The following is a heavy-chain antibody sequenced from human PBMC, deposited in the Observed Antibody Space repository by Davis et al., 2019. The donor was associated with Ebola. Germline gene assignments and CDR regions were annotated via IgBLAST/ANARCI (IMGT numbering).Heavy chain of an antibody. CDR1: GYTFSSYG. V-gene: IGHV1-18*04. J-gene: IGHJ4*02. D-gene: IGHD2-21*02. CDR2: LSPYNGNT. CDR3: ARGPAWLGGGDAYYFDY. Sequence: ASVKVSCKASGYTFSSYGINWVRQAPRQGLEWMAWLSPYNGNTNYAHNVQGRVTLTTDTSTSTAYMELRSLKSDDTAVYYCARGPAWLGGGDAYYFDYWGQGTLVTVSS.